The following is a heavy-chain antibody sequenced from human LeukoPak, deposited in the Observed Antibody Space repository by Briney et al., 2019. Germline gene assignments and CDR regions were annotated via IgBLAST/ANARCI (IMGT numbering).Heavy chain of an antibody. CDR3: ARSLFRFLEWSYRSYYYYYMDV. V-gene: IGHV4-34*01. CDR2: INHSGST. D-gene: IGHD3-3*01. CDR1: GGSFSGYY. Sequence: PSETLSLTCAVYGGSFSGYYWSWIRQPPGKGLEWIGEINHSGSTNYNPSLKSRVTISVDTSKNQFPLKLSSVTAADTAVYYCARSLFRFLEWSYRSYYYYYMDVWGKGTTVTVSS. J-gene: IGHJ6*03.